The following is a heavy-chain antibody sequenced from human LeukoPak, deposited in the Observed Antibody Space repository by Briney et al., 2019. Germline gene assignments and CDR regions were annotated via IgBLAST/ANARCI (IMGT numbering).Heavy chain of an antibody. CDR3: ARVSGLRDYYYYMDV. CDR2: IIPIFGTA. J-gene: IGHJ6*03. CDR1: GYTLTELS. Sequence: ASVKVSCKVSGYTLTELSMHWVRQAPGQGLEWMGGIIPIFGTANYAQKFQGRVTITADESTSTAYMELSSLRSEDTAVYYCARVSGLRDYYYYMDVWGKGTTVTVSS. V-gene: IGHV1-69*13.